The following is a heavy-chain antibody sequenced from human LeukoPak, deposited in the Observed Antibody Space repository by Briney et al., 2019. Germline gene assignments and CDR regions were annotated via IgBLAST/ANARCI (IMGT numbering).Heavy chain of an antibody. CDR1: GFTFSSYG. CDR3: AKDRDYYDSSGSFDY. V-gene: IGHV3-23*01. J-gene: IGHJ4*02. Sequence: PGGSLRLSCAASGFTFSSYGMSWVRQAPGKGLEWVSAISGSGGSTYYADSVKGRFTISRDNSKNTLYLQMNSLRAEDTAVYYCAKDRDYYDSSGSFDYWGQGTLVTVSS. CDR2: ISGSGGST. D-gene: IGHD3-22*01.